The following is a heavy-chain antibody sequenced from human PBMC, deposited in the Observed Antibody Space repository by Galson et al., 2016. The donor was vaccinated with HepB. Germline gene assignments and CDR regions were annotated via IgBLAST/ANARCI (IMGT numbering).Heavy chain of an antibody. CDR1: GYTFIRFY. V-gene: IGHV1-46*01. CDR3: ARDRATVGCSSSSCNHYMDV. D-gene: IGHD2-15*01. J-gene: IGHJ6*03. CDR2: INPTDGTT. Sequence: SVKVSCKASGYTFIRFYMHWVRQAPGHGLEWMGMINPTDGTTTYAQNFQGRVTMTRSPSTSTVHMYLSSLRSEDTAVYYCARDRATVGCSSSSCNHYMDVWGKGTTVTVSS.